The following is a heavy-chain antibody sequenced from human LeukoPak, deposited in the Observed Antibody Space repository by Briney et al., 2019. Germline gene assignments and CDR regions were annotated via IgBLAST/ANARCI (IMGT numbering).Heavy chain of an antibody. CDR2: IKQDGSEK. V-gene: IGHV3-7*03. D-gene: IGHD1-26*01. Sequence: GGSLRLSCAASGFTFSSYWMSWVRQAPGKGLEWVANIKQDGSEKYYVDSVKGRFTISRDNAKNSLYLQMNSLRAEDTALYYCARGSGTYYRYFDYWGQGTLVTVSS. J-gene: IGHJ4*02. CDR3: ARGSGTYYRYFDY. CDR1: GFTFSSYW.